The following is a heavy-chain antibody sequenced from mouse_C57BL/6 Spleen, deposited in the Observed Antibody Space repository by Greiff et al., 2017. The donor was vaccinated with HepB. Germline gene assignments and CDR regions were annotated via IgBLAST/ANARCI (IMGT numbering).Heavy chain of an antibody. V-gene: IGHV1-69*01. D-gene: IGHD1-1*01. CDR1: GYTFTSYW. J-gene: IGHJ1*03. CDR2: IDPSDSYT. CDR3: ARSGSLLLRYWYFDV. Sequence: VQLQQPGAELVMPGASVKLSCKASGYTFTSYWMHWVKQRPGQGLEWIGEIDPSDSYTNYNQKFKGKSTLTVDKSSSTAYMQLSSLTSEDSAVYYCARSGSLLLRYWYFDVWGTGTTVTVSS.